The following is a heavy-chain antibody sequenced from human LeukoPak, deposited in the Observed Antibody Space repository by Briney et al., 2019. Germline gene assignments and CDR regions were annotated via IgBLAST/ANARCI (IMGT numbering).Heavy chain of an antibody. CDR1: RFTFSHYG. J-gene: IGHJ4*02. D-gene: IGHD4-11*01. V-gene: IGHV3-33*06. CDR2: IWNDGSSQ. CDR3: AKDAERGFDYSNSLEK. Sequence: PGESLRLSCAASRFTFSHYGMHWVRQAPGKGLEWVAVIWNDGSSQYYADSVKVRFTVSRDNSQKTLYLQMNSLRPEDTAVYYCAKDAERGFDYSNSLEKWGQGTLVTVSS.